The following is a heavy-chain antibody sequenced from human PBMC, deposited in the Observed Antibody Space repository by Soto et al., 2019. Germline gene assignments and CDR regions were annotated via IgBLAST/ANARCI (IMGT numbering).Heavy chain of an antibody. CDR3: ARSPYYDTGGPNDY. Sequence: QVQLVESGGGVVQPGRSLRLSCAASGFTFSDHGMHWVRQAPGKGMEWVAVISYDGTEKYYADSVKGRFSISRDNSKNTLSLQMNSLRAEDTAVYYCARSPYYDTGGPNDYWGQGNLITVSS. CDR2: ISYDGTEK. D-gene: IGHD3-22*01. V-gene: IGHV3-30*19. J-gene: IGHJ4*02. CDR1: GFTFSDHG.